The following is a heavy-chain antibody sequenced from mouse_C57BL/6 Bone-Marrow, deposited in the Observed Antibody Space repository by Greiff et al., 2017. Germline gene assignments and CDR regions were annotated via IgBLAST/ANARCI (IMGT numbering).Heavy chain of an antibody. CDR3: VRDGYYGLFDQ. D-gene: IGHD2-3*01. Sequence: EVQLVESGGGLVQPKGSLKLSCAASGFSFNTYAMTWVRQAPGKGLEWVARISSKSNNYATSYADSVKDRFTISRDDSESMLYLKMNNLKTEVTAMDYCVRDGYYGLFDQWGRGTTLTVSS. V-gene: IGHV10-1*01. CDR1: GFSFNTYA. J-gene: IGHJ2*01. CDR2: ISSKSNNYAT.